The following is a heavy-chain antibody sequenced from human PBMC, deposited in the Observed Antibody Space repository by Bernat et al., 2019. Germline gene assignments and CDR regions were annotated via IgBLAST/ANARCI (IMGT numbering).Heavy chain of an antibody. J-gene: IGHJ3*02. D-gene: IGHD3-16*01. CDR1: GYTFTSYA. V-gene: IGHV1-3*01. CDR2: INAGNGNT. Sequence: QVQLVQSGAEVKKPGASVKVSCKASGYTFTSYAMHWVRQAPGQRLEWMGWINAGNGNTKYSQKFQGRVTITRDTSASTAYMELSSLRSEDTAVYYCARVLGQNYDCVWGSYTIDAFDIWGQGTMVTVSS. CDR3: ARVLGQNYDCVWGSYTIDAFDI.